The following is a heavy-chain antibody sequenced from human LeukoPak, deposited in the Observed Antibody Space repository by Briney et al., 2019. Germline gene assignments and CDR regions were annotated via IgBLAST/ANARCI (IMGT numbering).Heavy chain of an antibody. CDR2: INPNSGGT. CDR3: ASELRITIFGVVKNYYYYGMDV. J-gene: IGHJ6*02. CDR1: GYTFTGYY. Sequence: GASVKVSCTASGYTFTGYYMHWVRQAPGQGLEWMGRINPNSGGTNYAQKFQGRVTMTRDTSISTAYMELSRLRSDDTAVYYCASELRITIFGVVKNYYYYGMDVWGQGTTVTVSS. V-gene: IGHV1-2*06. D-gene: IGHD3-3*01.